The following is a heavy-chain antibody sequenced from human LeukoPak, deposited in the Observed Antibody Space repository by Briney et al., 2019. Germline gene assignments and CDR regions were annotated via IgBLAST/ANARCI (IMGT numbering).Heavy chain of an antibody. CDR3: AKAVEDSSSGIDY. CDR1: GFMFSNYI. D-gene: IGHD6-6*01. CDR2: ISGNGGTT. Sequence: GGSLRLSWGAAGFMFSNYIVDWVRQTPGKGVEWGSGISGNGGTTTYVDSVKGRFTISRDNAKNTLYLQMNSLRAEDTAIYYRAKAVEDSSSGIDYWGQGTLVTVSS. J-gene: IGHJ4*02. V-gene: IGHV3-23*01.